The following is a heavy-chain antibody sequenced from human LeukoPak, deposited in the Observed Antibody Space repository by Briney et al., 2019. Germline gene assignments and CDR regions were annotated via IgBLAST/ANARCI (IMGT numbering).Heavy chain of an antibody. CDR1: GGSFSGYY. CDR3: AREVLSGWYDY. Sequence: SETLSLTCAVYGGSFSGYYWSWIRQPPGKGLEWIGEINHSGSTNYNPSLKSRVTISVDTSKNQFSLKLSSVTAADTAVYYCAREVLSGWYDYWGQGTLVTVSS. V-gene: IGHV4-34*01. D-gene: IGHD6-19*01. CDR2: INHSGST. J-gene: IGHJ4*02.